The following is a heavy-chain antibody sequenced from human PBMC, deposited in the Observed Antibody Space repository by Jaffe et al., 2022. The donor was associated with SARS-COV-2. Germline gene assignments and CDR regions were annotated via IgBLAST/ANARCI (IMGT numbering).Heavy chain of an antibody. Sequence: QLQLQESGPGLVKPSETLSLTCTVSGGSISSSSYYWGWVRQPPGKGLEWIASIYYSGSTYYNPSLKSRVTISVDTSKNQFSLKLSSVTAADTAVFYCARHMIQVPFDPWGQGTLVTVSS. J-gene: IGHJ5*02. CDR2: IYYSGST. CDR3: ARHMIQVPFDP. V-gene: IGHV4-39*01. CDR1: GGSISSSSYY. D-gene: IGHD3-16*01.